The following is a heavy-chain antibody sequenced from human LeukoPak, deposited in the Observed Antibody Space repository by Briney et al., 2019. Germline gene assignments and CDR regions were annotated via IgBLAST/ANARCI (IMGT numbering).Heavy chain of an antibody. Sequence: GGSLRLSCAASGFTFSSYSMNWVRQAPGKGLEWVSYISSSSSTIYYADPVKGRFTISRDNAKNSLYLQMNSLRAEDTAVYYCARDRGDYDAFDIWGQGTMVTVSS. D-gene: IGHD4-17*01. J-gene: IGHJ3*02. CDR1: GFTFSSYS. V-gene: IGHV3-48*01. CDR3: ARDRGDYDAFDI. CDR2: ISSSSSTI.